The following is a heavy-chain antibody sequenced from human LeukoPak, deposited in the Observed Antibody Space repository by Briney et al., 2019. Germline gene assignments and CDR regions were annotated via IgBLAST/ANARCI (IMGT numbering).Heavy chain of an antibody. CDR2: IIPIFGTA. CDR3: ARDLNDYGDYSFDY. J-gene: IGHJ4*02. CDR1: GGTFTSYA. D-gene: IGHD4-17*01. V-gene: IGHV1-69*05. Sequence: SVKVSCKASGGTFTSYAISWVRHAPGQGLEWMGRIIPIFGTASYAQKFQGRVTITTDESTSTAYMELSSLRSEDTAVYCCARDLNDYGDYSFDYWGQGTLVTVSS.